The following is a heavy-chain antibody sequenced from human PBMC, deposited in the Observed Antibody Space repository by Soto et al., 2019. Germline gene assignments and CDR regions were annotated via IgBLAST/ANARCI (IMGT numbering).Heavy chain of an antibody. V-gene: IGHV3-21*06. J-gene: IGHJ4*02. D-gene: IGHD2-15*01. CDR2: ISGSSSHI. Sequence: TGGSLRLSCATSGFTFTIYTVNWVRQAPGKGLEWVSSISGSSSHINYADSVKGRFTISRDNAKNSLYLQMNSLRAEDTAVYYCTTDYYCSGGSCYPPYWGQGTLVTVSS. CDR1: GFTFTIYT. CDR3: TTDYYCSGGSCYPPY.